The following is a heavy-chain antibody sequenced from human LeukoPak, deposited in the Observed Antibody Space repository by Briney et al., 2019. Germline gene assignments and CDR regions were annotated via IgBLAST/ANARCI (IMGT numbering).Heavy chain of an antibody. CDR2: INPNSGGT. D-gene: IGHD6-19*01. CDR3: ARGRQDGAVAGFVGIGY. V-gene: IGHV1-2*02. CDR1: GYTFTNYD. Sequence: GASVKVSCKASGYTFTNYDINWVRQATGQGLEWMGWINPNSGGTNYAQKFQGRVTMTRDTSISTAYMELSRLRSDDTAVYYCARGRQDGAVAGFVGIGYWGQGTLVTVSS. J-gene: IGHJ4*02.